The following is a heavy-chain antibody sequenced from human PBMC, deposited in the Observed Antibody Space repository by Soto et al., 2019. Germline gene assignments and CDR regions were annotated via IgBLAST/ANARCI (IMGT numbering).Heavy chain of an antibody. CDR2: INPNGGST. Sequence: QVQLVQSGAEVKKPGASVKISCEASGYSFTSQYVHWVRQAPGQGLEWMGIINPNGGSTTYAQKFQGKVPRTRDTSTSTVYMERSSLTSEDTAVYYCAREQGLRPGGGGTEPLDIWGQGTMVTVAS. J-gene: IGHJ3*02. CDR3: AREQGLRPGGGGTEPLDI. CDR1: GYSFTSQY. D-gene: IGHD5-12*01. V-gene: IGHV1-46*03.